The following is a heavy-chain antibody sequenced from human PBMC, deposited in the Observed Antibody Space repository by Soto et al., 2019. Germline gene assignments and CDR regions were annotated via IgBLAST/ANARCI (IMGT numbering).Heavy chain of an antibody. CDR1: GVTLSAHT. V-gene: IGHV3-21*01. Sequence: GGSLRLSCAASGVTLSAHTMNWVRHAPGKGLEWDSSISSDSRYIYYADSVKGRFTITRDNARNSLDLQMNNLRAEDTAVYHCARGHSSRTSCYTGGHCYYPMDVWGQGTTVTVSS. CDR2: ISSDSRYI. D-gene: IGHD2-2*01. J-gene: IGHJ6*02. CDR3: ARGHSSRTSCYTGGHCYYPMDV.